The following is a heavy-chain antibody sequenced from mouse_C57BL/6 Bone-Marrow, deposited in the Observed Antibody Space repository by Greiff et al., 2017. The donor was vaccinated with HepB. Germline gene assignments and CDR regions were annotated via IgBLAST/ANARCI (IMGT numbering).Heavy chain of an antibody. CDR1: GFNIKDYY. Sequence: VQLKESGAELVKPGASVKLSCTASGFNIKDYYMHWVKQRTEQGLEWIGRIDPEDGETQYAPKFQGKATITADTSSNTAYLQLSSLTSEDTAVYYCARHGSSSPYYFDYWGQGTTLTVSS. V-gene: IGHV14-2*01. J-gene: IGHJ2*01. D-gene: IGHD1-1*01. CDR3: ARHGSSSPYYFDY. CDR2: IDPEDGET.